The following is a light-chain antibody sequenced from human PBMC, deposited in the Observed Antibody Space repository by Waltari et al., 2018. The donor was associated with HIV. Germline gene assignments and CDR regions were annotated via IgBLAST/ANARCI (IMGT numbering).Light chain of an antibody. V-gene: IGKV3-11*01. CDR3: QQRNIPIT. J-gene: IGKJ5*01. Sequence: EIMLTQSPGTVSLSLGERATLSCRASQSIATYLAWFQQKPGQAPRLLIYDASNRATGIPARFSGSGSGTDFTLTISSLEPEDFGIYYCQQRNIPITFGQGTRLEI. CDR1: QSIATY. CDR2: DAS.